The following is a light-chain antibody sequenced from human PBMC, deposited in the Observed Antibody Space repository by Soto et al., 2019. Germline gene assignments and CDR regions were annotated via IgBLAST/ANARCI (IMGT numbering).Light chain of an antibody. CDR1: QSVSSSF. V-gene: IGKV3-20*01. Sequence: EIVLTQSPGTLSLSPGERATLSCRASQSVSSSFLAWYQQKPGQAPRPLIFGPSRRDTGIPYRFSGSGSGTEFTLTLSRLEPEDSAVYFCQQYGSSPPTFGQGTKVDIK. J-gene: IGKJ1*01. CDR2: GPS. CDR3: QQYGSSPPT.